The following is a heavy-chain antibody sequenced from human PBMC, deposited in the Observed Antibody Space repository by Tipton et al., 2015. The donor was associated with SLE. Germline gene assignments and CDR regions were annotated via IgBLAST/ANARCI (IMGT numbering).Heavy chain of an antibody. CDR1: GGSISSSSYY. D-gene: IGHD1-26*01. V-gene: IGHV4-39*07. Sequence: TLSLTCTVSGGSISSSSYYWGWIRQPPGKGLEWIGSIYYSGSTYYNPSLKSRVTISVDTSKNQFSLKLSSATAADTAVYYCARDHGGGAQDNWFDPWGQGTLVTVSS. CDR3: ARDHGGGAQDNWFDP. CDR2: IYYSGST. J-gene: IGHJ5*02.